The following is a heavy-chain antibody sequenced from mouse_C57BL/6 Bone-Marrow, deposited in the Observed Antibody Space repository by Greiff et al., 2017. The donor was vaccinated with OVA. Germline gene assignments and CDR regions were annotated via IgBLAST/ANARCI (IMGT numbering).Heavy chain of an antibody. CDR2: IYPGSGST. D-gene: IGHD2-2*01. CDR1: GYTFTSYW. Sequence: QVQLQQPGAELVKPGASVKMSCKASGYTFTSYWITWVKQRPGQGLEWIGDIYPGSGSTNYNEKFKSKATLTVDTSSSTAYMQLSSLTSEDSAVYYCARGDYGYDLFADWGQGTLVTVSA. J-gene: IGHJ3*01. V-gene: IGHV1-55*01. CDR3: ARGDYGYDLFAD.